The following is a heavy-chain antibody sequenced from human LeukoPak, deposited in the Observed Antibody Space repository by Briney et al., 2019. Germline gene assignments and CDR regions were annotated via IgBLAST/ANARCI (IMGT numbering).Heavy chain of an antibody. V-gene: IGHV3-7*01. Sequence: GGCLRLSRAASVYTFHIYWMRCVPDAPGKGGECGANIKQDWKEKHYMDSVKGRVTISRDNAKNTLYLEMRSLRAEDTAVYYCARDHYGSDYGYFDPWGQGTLVTVSS. J-gene: IGHJ5*02. D-gene: IGHD3-10*01. CDR1: VYTFHIYW. CDR3: ARDHYGSDYGYFDP. CDR2: IKQDWKEK.